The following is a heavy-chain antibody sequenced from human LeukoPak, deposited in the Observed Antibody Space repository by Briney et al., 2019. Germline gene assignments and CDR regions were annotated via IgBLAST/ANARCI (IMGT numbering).Heavy chain of an antibody. CDR2: INPNSGGT. Sequence: ASVKVSCKASGYTFTGYYMHWVRQAPGQGLGWMGWINPNSGGTNYAQKFQGRVTMTRDTSISTAYVELSRLRSDDTAVYYCARGRSIAAAGTVGYWGQGTLVTVSS. J-gene: IGHJ4*02. V-gene: IGHV1-2*02. CDR1: GYTFTGYY. D-gene: IGHD6-13*01. CDR3: ARGRSIAAAGTVGY.